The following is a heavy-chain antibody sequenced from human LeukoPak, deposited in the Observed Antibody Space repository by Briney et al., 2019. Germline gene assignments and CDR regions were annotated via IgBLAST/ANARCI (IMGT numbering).Heavy chain of an antibody. D-gene: IGHD6-19*01. CDR2: IYYSGST. V-gene: IGHV4-59*01. CDR1: GGFISSYY. Sequence: SETLSLTCTVSGGFISSYYWSWIRQPPGKGLEWIGYIYYSGSTNYNPSLKSRVTISVDTSKNQFSLKLSSVTAADTAVYYCARVGQQWLVAGWFDPWGQGTLVTVSS. CDR3: ARVGQQWLVAGWFDP. J-gene: IGHJ5*02.